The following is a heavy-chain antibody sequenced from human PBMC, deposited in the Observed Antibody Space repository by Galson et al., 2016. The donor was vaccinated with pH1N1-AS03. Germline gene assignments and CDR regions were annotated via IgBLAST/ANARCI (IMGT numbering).Heavy chain of an antibody. CDR2: IRDDGSDR. D-gene: IGHD6-6*01. Sequence: SLRLSCAASGFTFSNYGIHWVRQAPGKGLEWVAFIRDDGSDRHYAESVKGRFTISRDNSKGTVYLQMNSLRSEDTATYYCARHQGVAIAARLSGGLDYWGQGTLVTVSS. CDR1: GFTFSNYG. V-gene: IGHV3-30*02. CDR3: ARHQGVAIAARLSGGLDY. J-gene: IGHJ4*02.